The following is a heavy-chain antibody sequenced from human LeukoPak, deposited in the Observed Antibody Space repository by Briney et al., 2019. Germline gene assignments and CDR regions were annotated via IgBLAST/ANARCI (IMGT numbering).Heavy chain of an antibody. V-gene: IGHV1-69*01. J-gene: IGHJ4*02. CDR2: IIPIFGTA. Sequence: SVKVSCKASGGTFSSYAISWVRQAPGEGLEWMGGIIPIFGTANYAQKFQGRVTITADESTSTAYMELSSLRSEDTAVYYCARVPPRGEYFDYWGQGTLVTVSS. CDR1: GGTFSSYA. D-gene: IGHD3-16*01. CDR3: ARVPPRGEYFDY.